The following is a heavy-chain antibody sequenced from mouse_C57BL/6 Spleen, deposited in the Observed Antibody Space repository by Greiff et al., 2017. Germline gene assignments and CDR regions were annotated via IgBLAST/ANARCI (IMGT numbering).Heavy chain of an antibody. D-gene: IGHD1-1*01. V-gene: IGHV1-19*01. CDR2: INPYNGGT. J-gene: IGHJ2*01. CDR3: ARPATRAGWDY. Sequence: EVKLMESGPVLVKPGASVKMSCKASGYTFTDYYMNWVKQSHGKSLEWIGVINPYNGGTSYNQKFKGKATLTVDKSSSTAYMELNSLTSEDSAVYYCARPATRAGWDYWGQGTTLTVSS. CDR1: GYTFTDYY.